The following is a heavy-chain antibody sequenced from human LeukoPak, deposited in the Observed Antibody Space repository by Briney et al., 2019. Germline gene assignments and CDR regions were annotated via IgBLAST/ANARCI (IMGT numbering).Heavy chain of an antibody. Sequence: GSLRLSCAASGFTVSSNYMSWVRQAPGKGLEWVSVIYSGGSTYYADSVKGRFTISRDNSKNTLYLQMNSLRAEDTAVYYCARIRVPAAMEWFDPWGQETLVTVSS. CDR2: IYSGGST. D-gene: IGHD2-2*01. CDR1: GFTVSSNY. CDR3: ARIRVPAAMEWFDP. V-gene: IGHV3-66*01. J-gene: IGHJ5*02.